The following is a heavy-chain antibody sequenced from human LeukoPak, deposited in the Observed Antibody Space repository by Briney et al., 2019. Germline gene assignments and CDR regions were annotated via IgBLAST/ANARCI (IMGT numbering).Heavy chain of an antibody. V-gene: IGHV1-2*02. CDR2: INPNSGGT. CDR1: GYTFTGYY. Sequence: ASVKVSCKASGYTFTGYYMHWVRQAPGQGLEWMGWINPNSGGTNYAQKFQGRVTMTRDTSISTAYMELSRLRSDDTAVYYCARDISIAARPDDAFDIWGQGTMVTVSS. CDR3: ARDISIAARPDDAFDI. D-gene: IGHD6-6*01. J-gene: IGHJ3*02.